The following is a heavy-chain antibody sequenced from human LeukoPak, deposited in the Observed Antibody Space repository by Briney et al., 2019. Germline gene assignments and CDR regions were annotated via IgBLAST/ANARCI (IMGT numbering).Heavy chain of an antibody. CDR3: ARDYYDSSGYFDAFDI. CDR2: IYTSGST. CDR1: GGSISSGSYY. J-gene: IGHJ3*02. D-gene: IGHD3-22*01. Sequence: PSETLSLTCTVSGGSISSGSYYWSWIRQPAGKGLEWIGRIYTSGSTNYNPSLKSRVTISVDTSKNQFSLKLSSVPAADTAVYYCARDYYDSSGYFDAFDIWGQGTMVTVSS. V-gene: IGHV4-61*02.